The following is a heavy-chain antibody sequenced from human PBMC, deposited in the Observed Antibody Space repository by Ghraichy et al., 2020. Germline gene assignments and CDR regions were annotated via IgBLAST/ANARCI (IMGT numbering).Heavy chain of an antibody. CDR1: GGSISSSSYY. D-gene: IGHD4-17*01. V-gene: IGHV4-39*01. Sequence: SETLSLTCTVSGGSISSSSYYWGWIRQPPGKGLEWIGSIYYSGSTYYNPSLKSRVTISVDTSKNQFSLKLSSVTAADTAVYYCASRSAAFHYGDYVDYYYGMDVWGQGTTVTVSS. J-gene: IGHJ6*02. CDR2: IYYSGST. CDR3: ASRSAAFHYGDYVDYYYGMDV.